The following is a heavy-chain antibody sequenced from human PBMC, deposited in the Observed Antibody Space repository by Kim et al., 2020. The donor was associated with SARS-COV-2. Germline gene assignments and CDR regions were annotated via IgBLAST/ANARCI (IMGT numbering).Heavy chain of an antibody. CDR2: T. V-gene: IGHV1-18*01. CDR3: ARGNLDWLDDY. J-gene: IGHJ4*02. Sequence: TNYAQKLQGRATMTTDTSTSTAYMELRSLRSDDTAVYYCARGNLDWLDDYWGQGTLVTVSS. D-gene: IGHD6-19*01.